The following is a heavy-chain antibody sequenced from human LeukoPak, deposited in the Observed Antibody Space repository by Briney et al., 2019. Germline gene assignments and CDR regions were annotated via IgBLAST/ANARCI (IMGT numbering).Heavy chain of an antibody. D-gene: IGHD3-10*01. CDR3: VKDSFGELAYYFDY. J-gene: IGHJ4*02. V-gene: IGHV3-30*02. CDR1: GFTFISYS. Sequence: PGGSLRLSCAASGFTFISYSIHWVRQAPGKGLEWVAFIRYDGSNKYYADSVKGRFTISRDNSKNTLYLQMNSLRAEDTAVYYCVKDSFGELAYYFDYWGQGTLVTVSS. CDR2: IRYDGSNK.